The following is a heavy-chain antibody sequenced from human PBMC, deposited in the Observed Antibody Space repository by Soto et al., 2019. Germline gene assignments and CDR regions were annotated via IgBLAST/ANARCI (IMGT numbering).Heavy chain of an antibody. CDR2: ISGSGDST. CDR1: GFTFSSYA. Sequence: GGSLRLSCAASGFTFSSYAMTWVRQAPEKGLEWVSVISGSGDSTYYADSVKGRFTISRDNSKNTLYLQMNSLRAEDTAVYYCAKASLLNIAAPYYFDYWGQGTLVTVSS. CDR3: AKASLLNIAAPYYFDY. D-gene: IGHD6-13*01. V-gene: IGHV3-23*01. J-gene: IGHJ4*02.